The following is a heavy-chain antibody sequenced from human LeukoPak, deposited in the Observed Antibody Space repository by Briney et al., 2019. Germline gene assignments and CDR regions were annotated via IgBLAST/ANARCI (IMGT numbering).Heavy chain of an antibody. CDR2: ISAYNGNT. J-gene: IGHJ5*02. CDR3: ARDRTYYDILTGYYKDNNWFDP. V-gene: IGHV1-18*01. CDR1: GYTFTSYG. Sequence: ASVKVSCKASGYTFTSYGISWVRQAPGQGLEWMGWISAYNGNTNYAQKLQGRVTMTTDTSTSTAYMELRGLRSDDTAVYYCARDRTYYDILTGYYKDNNWFDPWGQGTLVTVSS. D-gene: IGHD3-9*01.